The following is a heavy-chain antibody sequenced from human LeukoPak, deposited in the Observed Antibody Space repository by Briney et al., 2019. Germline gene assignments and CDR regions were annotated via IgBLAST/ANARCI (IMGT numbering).Heavy chain of an antibody. CDR3: ATDKGGSYYLTIDY. CDR1: GASVSSGGYY. Sequence: TSQTLSLTCTVSGASVSSGGYYWSWIRQSPGKGLEWIGYMYHTGSTYYNPSLKGRVTISLDRSKSQFSLKLTSVTVADTAVYFCATDKGGSYYLTIDYWGQGTLLTVSS. V-gene: IGHV4-30-2*06. D-gene: IGHD1-26*01. J-gene: IGHJ4*02. CDR2: MYHTGST.